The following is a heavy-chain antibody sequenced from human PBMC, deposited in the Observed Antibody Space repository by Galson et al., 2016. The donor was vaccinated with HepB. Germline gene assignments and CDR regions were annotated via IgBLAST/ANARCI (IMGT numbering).Heavy chain of an antibody. CDR3: AKGTYGMDV. J-gene: IGHJ6*02. V-gene: IGHV3-30*18. Sequence: QAPGKGLEWVAVISYDGRNKYYADSVKGRVTISRDDSENTLYLQMNSLRAEDTAVYWCAKGTYGMDVWGQGTTVTVSS. CDR2: ISYDGRNK.